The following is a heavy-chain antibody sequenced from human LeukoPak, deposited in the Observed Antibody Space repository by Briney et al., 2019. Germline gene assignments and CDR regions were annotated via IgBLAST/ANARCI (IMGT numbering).Heavy chain of an antibody. CDR3: AGELWKPPYYYGMDV. D-gene: IGHD3-10*01. CDR2: IYHIGST. CDR1: GGSFSGYY. J-gene: IGHJ6*02. V-gene: IGHV4-59*01. Sequence: PSETLSLTCAVYGGSFSGYYWTWIRQPPGKGLEWIGYIYHIGSTNYSPSLKSRVTISLDTSKNQFSLRLRSVTAADTAVYFCAGELWKPPYYYGMDVWGRGTTVTVSS.